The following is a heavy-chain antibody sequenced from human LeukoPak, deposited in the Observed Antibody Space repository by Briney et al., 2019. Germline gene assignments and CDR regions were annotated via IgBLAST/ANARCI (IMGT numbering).Heavy chain of an antibody. Sequence: PSETLSLTCTVSGGSISSYYWSWIRQPPGKGLEWIGYIYYSGSTYYNPSLKSRVTISVDTSKNQFSLKLSSVTAADTAVYYCARDYYSSGWYGRYYYYYYMDVWGKGTTVTVSS. V-gene: IGHV4-59*01. D-gene: IGHD6-19*01. CDR1: GGSISSYY. CDR3: ARDYYSSGWYGRYYYYYYMDV. CDR2: IYYSGST. J-gene: IGHJ6*03.